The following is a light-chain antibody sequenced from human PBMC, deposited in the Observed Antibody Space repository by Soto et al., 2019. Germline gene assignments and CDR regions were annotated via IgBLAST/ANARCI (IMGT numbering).Light chain of an antibody. CDR2: GTS. CDR1: QSVSSHF. CDR3: QQYGSSVKT. J-gene: IGKJ1*01. V-gene: IGKV3-20*01. Sequence: EIVLTQSPGTLSLSPGDRATLSCRASQSVSSHFLAWYQQKPGQAPRLLIHGTSSRATGIPDRFSGSGSGTDFTLTISRLEPEDFAVYFCQQYGSSVKTFGQGTKVDIK.